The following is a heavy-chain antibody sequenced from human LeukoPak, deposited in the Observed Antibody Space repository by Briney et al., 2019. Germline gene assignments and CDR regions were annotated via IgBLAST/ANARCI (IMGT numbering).Heavy chain of an antibody. CDR2: IYYSGST. CDR3: ARGGRVYDYVWGSYRSHYYMDV. V-gene: IGHV4-39*01. CDR1: GGSISSSSYY. Sequence: SETLSLTCTVSGGSISSSSYYWGWIRQPPGKGLEWIGSIYYSGSTYYNPSLKSRVTISVDTSKNQFSLKLSSVTAADTAVYYCARGGRVYDYVWGSYRSHYYMDVWGKGTTVTVSS. J-gene: IGHJ6*03. D-gene: IGHD3-16*02.